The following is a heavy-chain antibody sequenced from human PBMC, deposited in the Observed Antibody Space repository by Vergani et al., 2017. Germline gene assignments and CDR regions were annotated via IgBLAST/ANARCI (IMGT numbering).Heavy chain of an antibody. CDR1: GYSFTSYW. J-gene: IGHJ4*02. V-gene: IGHV5-51*03. CDR2: IYPGDSDT. Sequence: EVQLVPSGAEVKTPGESLKISCKGSGYSFTSYWIGWVRQMPGKGLEWMGIIYPGDSDTRYSPSFQGQVTISADKSISTAYLQWSSLKASDTAMYYCARAPDWVVAATTGSFDYWGQGTLVTVSS. CDR3: ARAPDWVVAATTGSFDY. D-gene: IGHD2-15*01.